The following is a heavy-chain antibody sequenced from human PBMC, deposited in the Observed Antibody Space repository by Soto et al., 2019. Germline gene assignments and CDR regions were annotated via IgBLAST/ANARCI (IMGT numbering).Heavy chain of an antibody. CDR2: IIPIFGTA. J-gene: IGHJ6*02. CDR1: GGTFSSYA. CDR3: ARPRYSSSPYYYYYGMDV. Sequence: SVKVSCKASGGTFSSYAISWVRQAPGQGLEWMGGIIPIFGTANYAQKFQGRVTITADESTSTAYMELSSLRSEDTAVYYCARPRYSSSPYYYYYGMDVWGQGTTVTVSS. D-gene: IGHD6-6*01. V-gene: IGHV1-69*13.